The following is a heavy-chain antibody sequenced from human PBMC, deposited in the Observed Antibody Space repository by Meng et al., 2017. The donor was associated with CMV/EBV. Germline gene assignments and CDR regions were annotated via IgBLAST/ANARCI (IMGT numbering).Heavy chain of an antibody. J-gene: IGHJ4*02. CDR2: ISSSSSYI. V-gene: IGHV3-21*01. CDR1: GFTFSSYS. CDR3: ARDRLGEKDIVVVPAAIELDY. D-gene: IGHD2-2*01. Sequence: GESLKISCAASGFTFSSYSMNWVRQAPGKGLGWVSSISSSSSYIYYADSVKGRFTISRDNAKNSLYLQMNSLRAEDTAVYYCARDRLGEKDIVVVPAAIELDYWGQGTLVTVSS.